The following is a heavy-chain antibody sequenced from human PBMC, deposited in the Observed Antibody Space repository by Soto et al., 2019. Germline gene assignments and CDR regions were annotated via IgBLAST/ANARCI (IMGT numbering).Heavy chain of an antibody. CDR2: IYYSGST. V-gene: IGHV4-30-4*01. J-gene: IGHJ4*02. D-gene: IGHD3-22*01. Sequence: PSETLSLTCAVSGGSISSGDYYWSWIRQPPGKGLEWIGYIYYSGSTYYNPSLKSRVTISVDTSKNQFSLKLSSVTAADTAVYYCARGGDSSGYYRLQYWGQGTLVTVSS. CDR1: GGSISSGDYY. CDR3: ARGGDSSGYYRLQY.